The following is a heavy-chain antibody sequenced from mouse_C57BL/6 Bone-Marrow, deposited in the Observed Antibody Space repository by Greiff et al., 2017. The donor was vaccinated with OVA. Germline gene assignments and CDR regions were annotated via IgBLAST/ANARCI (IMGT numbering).Heavy chain of an antibody. CDR1: GFTFTDYY. V-gene: IGHV7-3*01. D-gene: IGHD3-3*01. J-gene: IGHJ2*01. CDR2: IRNKANGYTT. CDR3: ARYQLDYFDY. Sequence: EVKLMESGGGLVQPGGSLSLSCAASGFTFTDYYMSWVRQPPGKALEWLGFIRNKANGYTTEYSASVKGRFTISRDNSQSILYLQMNALRAEDSATYYCARYQLDYFDYWGQGTTLTVSS.